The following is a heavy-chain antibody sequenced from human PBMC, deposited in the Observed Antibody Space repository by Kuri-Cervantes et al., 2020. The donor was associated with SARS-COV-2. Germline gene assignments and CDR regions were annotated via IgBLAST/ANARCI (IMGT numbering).Heavy chain of an antibody. CDR3: ARPLYYYDSSGYPGSVVAFDI. D-gene: IGHD3-22*01. V-gene: IGHV5-51*01. Sequence: GESLKISCKGSGYSFTSYWIGWVRQMPGKGLEWMGIIYPGDSDTRYSPSFQGQVTISADKSISTAYPQWSSLKASDTAMYYCARPLYYYDSSGYPGSVVAFDIWGQGTMVTVSS. CDR1: GYSFTSYW. J-gene: IGHJ3*02. CDR2: IYPGDSDT.